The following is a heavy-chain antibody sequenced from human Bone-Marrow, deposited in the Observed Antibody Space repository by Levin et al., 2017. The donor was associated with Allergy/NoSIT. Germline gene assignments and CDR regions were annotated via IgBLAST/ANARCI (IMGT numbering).Heavy chain of an antibody. CDR3: ARRRGYSPHEWHFDF. D-gene: IGHD5-12*01. CDR1: GYTFSNYW. Sequence: GESLKISCTGSGYTFSNYWIGWVRQMPGKGLECMGIIYPGDSATTYSPSFQGQFTMSADKSISTAYLHLSNLQASDTAIYFCARRRGYSPHEWHFDFWGQGTRVTVPS. V-gene: IGHV5-51*01. CDR2: IYPGDSAT. J-gene: IGHJ4*02.